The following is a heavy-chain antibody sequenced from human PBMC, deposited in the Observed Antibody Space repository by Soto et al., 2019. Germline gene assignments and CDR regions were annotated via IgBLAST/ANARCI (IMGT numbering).Heavy chain of an antibody. CDR2: ISSSGSTI. D-gene: IGHD3-3*01. J-gene: IGHJ6*02. CDR1: GFTFSDYY. Sequence: PGGSLRLSCAASGFTFSDYYMSWIRQAPGKGLEWVSYISSSGSTIYYADSVKGRFTISRDNAKNSLYLQMNSLRAEDTAVYYCARVRYDFWRGYYGMDVWGQGTTVTVSS. CDR3: ARVRYDFWRGYYGMDV. V-gene: IGHV3-11*01.